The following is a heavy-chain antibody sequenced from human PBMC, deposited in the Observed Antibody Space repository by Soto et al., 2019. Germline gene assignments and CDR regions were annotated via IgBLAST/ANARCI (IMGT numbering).Heavy chain of an antibody. V-gene: IGHV3-74*01. Sequence: EVQLVESGGGLVQPGGSLRLSCAASGFTFSSDWMHWVRQAAGKGLVWVSRINMDGSSTNYADYVKGRFTISRDNAKNTLYLQMNSLRAEDTAVYYCARGPRGVYGNDYWGQGALVTVSS. D-gene: IGHD2-8*02. CDR3: ARGPRGVYGNDY. CDR1: GFTFSSDW. CDR2: INMDGSST. J-gene: IGHJ4*02.